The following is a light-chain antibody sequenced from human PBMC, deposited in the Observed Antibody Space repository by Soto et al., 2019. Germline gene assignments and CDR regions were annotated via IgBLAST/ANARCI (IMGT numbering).Light chain of an antibody. CDR1: SSNIGNNY. V-gene: IGLV1-51*01. CDR2: DNN. CDR3: VTWESSLSAVV. J-gene: IGLJ2*01. Sequence: QSVLTQPPSVYAAPGQKVTISCSGSSSNIGNNYVSWYQQLPGTAPKLLIYDNNKRPSGIPDRFSGSKSGTSATLGITVLQTGDEAEYYCVTWESSLSAVVFGGGTKLTVL.